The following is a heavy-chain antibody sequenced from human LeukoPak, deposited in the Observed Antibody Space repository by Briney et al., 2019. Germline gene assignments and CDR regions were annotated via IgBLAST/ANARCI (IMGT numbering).Heavy chain of an antibody. Sequence: SGGSLRLSCAASGFTFDDYTMHWVRQAPGKGLEWVSLISWDGDSTYYADSAKGRFTISRDNSKNSLYLQMNSLTTEDSALYYCAKDIYAKGAVGAFDYWGQGALVTVSS. CDR3: AKDIYAKGAVGAFDY. CDR2: ISWDGDST. D-gene: IGHD1-26*01. V-gene: IGHV3-43*01. CDR1: GFTFDDYT. J-gene: IGHJ4*02.